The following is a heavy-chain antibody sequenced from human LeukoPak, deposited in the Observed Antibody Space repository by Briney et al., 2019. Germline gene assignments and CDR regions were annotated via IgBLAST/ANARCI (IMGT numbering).Heavy chain of an antibody. J-gene: IGHJ4*02. CDR2: INHSGST. D-gene: IGHD6-19*01. V-gene: IGHV4-34*01. Sequence: PSETLSLTCAVYGGSFSGYYWSWIRQPPGKGLEWIGEINHSGSTNYNPSLKSRVTISVDTSKNQFSLKLSSVTAADTAVYYCARGPRRIAVAGTFDYWGQGTLATVSS. CDR1: GGSFSGYY. CDR3: ARGPRRIAVAGTFDY.